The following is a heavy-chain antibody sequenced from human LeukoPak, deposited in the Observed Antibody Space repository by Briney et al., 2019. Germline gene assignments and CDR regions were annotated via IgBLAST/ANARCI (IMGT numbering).Heavy chain of an antibody. V-gene: IGHV4-4*02. D-gene: IGHD6-13*01. CDR2: IYHSGSN. CDR3: ARSTAGGYYYGMDV. J-gene: IGHJ6*02. CDR1: GGSISSSNW. Sequence: SGSLSLTCAVSGGSISSSNWWSWVRQPPGKVLEWIGEIYHSGSNNYNPSLKSRVTISADKSKNQISLKLSSVTAADTAVYYCARSTAGGYYYGMDVWGQGTTVIVSS.